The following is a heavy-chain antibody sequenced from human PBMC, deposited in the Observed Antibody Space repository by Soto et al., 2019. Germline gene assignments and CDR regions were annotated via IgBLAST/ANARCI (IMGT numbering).Heavy chain of an antibody. CDR2: IDHRGST. CDR3: ARDFDS. V-gene: IGHV4-34*01. Sequence: SEILSVTNAVYGGSFSDYYWSWIRQPPGKGLEWIGDIDHRGSTNYNPSLKSRVTISVDTSKNQFSLNLNSVTAADTAVYYCARDFDSWGQGTLVTVSS. J-gene: IGHJ5*01. CDR1: GGSFSDYY.